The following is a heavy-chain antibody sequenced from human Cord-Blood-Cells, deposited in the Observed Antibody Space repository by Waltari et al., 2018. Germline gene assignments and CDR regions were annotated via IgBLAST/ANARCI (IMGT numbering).Heavy chain of an antibody. CDR2: SIPTIGIA. Sequence: QVQLVQSGAEVTKPGSSVKVTCKAYGGTCSSHAISWGRQGPGQWIEWRGRSIPTIGIANVAQKFQGRVTSTADNTTITAYMELSSLGSDDTAGYYWARGPLWFGELFDPWGQGTLVTVSS. CDR1: GGTCSSHA. J-gene: IGHJ5*02. CDR3: ARGPLWFGELFDP. V-gene: IGHV1-69*09. D-gene: IGHD3-10*01.